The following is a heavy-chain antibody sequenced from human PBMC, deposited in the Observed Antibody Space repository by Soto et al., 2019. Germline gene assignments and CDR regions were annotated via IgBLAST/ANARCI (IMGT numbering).Heavy chain of an antibody. V-gene: IGHV4-34*01. CDR1: GVSFRGYY. J-gene: IGHJ4*02. Sequence: SETLSLTCAVHGVSFRGYYWDWIRQPPGKGVEWIGEINHRGSTNYNPSLKSRVTISVDTSKNQFSLKLSSVTAADTAVYYCTRPPLAYCRSSSCYDYFDYWGQGNLVTVSS. D-gene: IGHD2-2*01. CDR2: INHRGST. CDR3: TRPPLAYCRSSSCYDYFDY.